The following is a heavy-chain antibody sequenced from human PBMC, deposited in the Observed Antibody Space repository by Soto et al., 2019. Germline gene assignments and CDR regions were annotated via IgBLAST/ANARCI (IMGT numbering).Heavy chain of an antibody. D-gene: IGHD1-26*01. CDR1: GFSFSYYG. J-gene: IGHJ4*02. Sequence: QVQLVESGGGVVQPGRSLRLSCAASGFSFSYYGMHWVHQAPGKGLEWVTVISFDGSNKYYADSVKGRFTISRDNSKNTLYLQMNSLRAEDTAVYYCAKASAQWELPCFDYWGQGTLVTVSS. CDR3: AKASAQWELPCFDY. CDR2: ISFDGSNK. V-gene: IGHV3-30*18.